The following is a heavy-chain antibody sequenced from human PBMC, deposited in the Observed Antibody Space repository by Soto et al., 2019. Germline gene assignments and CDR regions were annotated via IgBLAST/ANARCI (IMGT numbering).Heavy chain of an antibody. CDR3: ARYDYDFWSGYYGMDV. CDR1: GYTFTSCG. D-gene: IGHD3-3*01. V-gene: IGHV1-18*04. J-gene: IGHJ6*02. CDR2: ISAYNGNT. Sequence: ASVKVSCKASGYTFTSCGISWVRQAPGQGLEWMGWISAYNGNTNYAQKLQGRVTMTTDTSTSTAYMELRSLRSDDTAVYYCARYDYDFWSGYYGMDVWGQGTTVTVSS.